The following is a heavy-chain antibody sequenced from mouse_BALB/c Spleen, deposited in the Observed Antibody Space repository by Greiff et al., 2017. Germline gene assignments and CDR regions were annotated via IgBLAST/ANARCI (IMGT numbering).Heavy chain of an antibody. J-gene: IGHJ4*01. V-gene: IGHV1S22*01. D-gene: IGHD3-3*01. Sequence: LQQPGSELVRPGASVKLSCKASGYTFTSYWMHWVKQRHGQGLEWIGNIYPGSGSTNYDEKFKSKGTLTVDTSSSTAYMHLSSLTSEDSAVYYCTREGHPLYAMDYWGQGTSVTVSS. CDR3: TREGHPLYAMDY. CDR2: IYPGSGST. CDR1: GYTFTSYW.